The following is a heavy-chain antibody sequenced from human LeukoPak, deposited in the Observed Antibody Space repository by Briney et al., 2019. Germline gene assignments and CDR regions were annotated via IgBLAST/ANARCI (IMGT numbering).Heavy chain of an antibody. CDR1: GFTFSSYA. CDR3: ARDSGSSGWLPDY. Sequence: GGSLRLSCAASGFTFSSYAMSWVRQAPGKGLEWVSAISGSGGSTYYADSVKGRFTISRDNAKNSLYLQMNSLRAEDTAVYYCARDSGSSGWLPDYWGQGTLVTVSS. CDR2: ISGSGGST. V-gene: IGHV3-23*01. J-gene: IGHJ4*02. D-gene: IGHD6-19*01.